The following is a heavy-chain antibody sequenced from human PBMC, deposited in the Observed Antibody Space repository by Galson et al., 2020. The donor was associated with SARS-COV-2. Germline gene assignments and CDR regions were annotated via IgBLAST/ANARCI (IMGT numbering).Heavy chain of an antibody. J-gene: IGHJ6*02. CDR3: AKEKTTVTYYYYGIDV. D-gene: IGHD4-17*01. CDR1: GFILSSYP. CDR2: ITGRGGSP. Sequence: GGSLTLSCAASGFILSSYPMRWVRQPPGKGLEGVSDITGRGGSPYSADSETGRFTISRDNSKNTLYLQMNSLRAEDTAVHYFAKEKTTVTYYYYGIDVWGQGTTVTVSS. V-gene: IGHV3-23*01.